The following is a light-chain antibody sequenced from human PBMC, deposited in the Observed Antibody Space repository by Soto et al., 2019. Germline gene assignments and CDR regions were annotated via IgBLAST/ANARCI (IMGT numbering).Light chain of an antibody. CDR1: QFVSSR. Sequence: DIVVTQSPATLSASPGERVTLSCRASQFVSSRLAWYQRRPGQVPRLRIYDTSTRAPGISARFSGSGSGTACTLTISSLQSEDFAVYYCQEYIQWPPGIFGPGTTVDIK. J-gene: IGKJ3*01. CDR3: QEYIQWPPGI. CDR2: DTS. V-gene: IGKV3-15*01.